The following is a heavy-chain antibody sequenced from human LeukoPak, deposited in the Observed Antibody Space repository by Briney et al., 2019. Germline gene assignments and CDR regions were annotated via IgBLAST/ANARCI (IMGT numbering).Heavy chain of an antibody. D-gene: IGHD6-13*01. J-gene: IGHJ6*02. Sequence: GGSLRLSCAASGFTFSSYWMSWVRQAPGKGLEWVANIKQDGSEKYYVDSVKGRFTISRDNAKNSLYLQMNSLRAEDTAVYYCARDIGSSLHYYYYYGMDVWGQGTTVTVSS. CDR2: IKQDGSEK. V-gene: IGHV3-7*01. CDR3: ARDIGSSLHYYYYYGMDV. CDR1: GFTFSSYW.